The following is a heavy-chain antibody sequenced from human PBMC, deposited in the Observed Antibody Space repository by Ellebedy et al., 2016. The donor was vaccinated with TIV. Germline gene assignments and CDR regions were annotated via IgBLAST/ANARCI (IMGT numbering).Heavy chain of an antibody. CDR3: VRDRPNSWFDP. CDR1: GFTLSNHW. V-gene: IGHV3-74*01. Sequence: GESLKISCAASGFTLSNHWMHWVRQAPGKGLVWVSYIETNGIKTNYAASVKGRLTISRDNSKNTVSLQMNSLRVEDTAVYYCVRDRPNSWFDPWGQGTLVTVSS. D-gene: IGHD4-23*01. J-gene: IGHJ5*02. CDR2: IETNGIKT.